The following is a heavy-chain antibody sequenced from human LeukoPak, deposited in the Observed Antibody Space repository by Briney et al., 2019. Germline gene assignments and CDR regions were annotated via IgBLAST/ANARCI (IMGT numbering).Heavy chain of an antibody. CDR2: IYCSGST. Sequence: SETLSLTCAVYGGSFSGYYWSWIRQPPGKGLEWIGYIYCSGSTNYNPSLKSRVTISVDTSKNQFSLKLSSVTAADTAVYYCARAQRAAGLFDYWGQGTLVTVSS. CDR1: GGSFSGYY. V-gene: IGHV4-59*01. D-gene: IGHD6-13*01. CDR3: ARAQRAAGLFDY. J-gene: IGHJ4*02.